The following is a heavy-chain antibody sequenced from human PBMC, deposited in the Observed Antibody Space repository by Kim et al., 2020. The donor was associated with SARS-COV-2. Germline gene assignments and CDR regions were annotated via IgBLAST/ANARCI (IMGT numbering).Heavy chain of an antibody. D-gene: IGHD1-26*01. J-gene: IGHJ4*02. V-gene: IGHV3-33*01. CDR3: ARDGIVGATGIDY. Sequence: GGSLRLSCAASGFTFSSYGMHWVRQAPGKGLEWVAVIWYDGSNKYYADSVKGRFTISRDNSKNTLYLQMNSLRAEDTAVYYCARDGIVGATGIDYWGQKTLLSLS. CDR1: GFTFSSYG. CDR2: IWYDGSNK.